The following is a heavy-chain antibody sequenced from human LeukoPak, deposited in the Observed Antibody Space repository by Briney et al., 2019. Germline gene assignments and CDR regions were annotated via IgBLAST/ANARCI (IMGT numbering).Heavy chain of an antibody. J-gene: IGHJ4*02. CDR1: GFAFSSYA. CDR3: ARDQPYFDS. V-gene: IGHV3-30*04. CDR2: ISYDGTDK. Sequence: GGSLRLSCAASGFAFSSYAMHWVREAPDKGLEWVAVISYDGTDKYYADSVKDRFTISRDNSKNMLYLQMNSLRAEDTAVYFCARDQPYFDSWGQGTLVTVSS.